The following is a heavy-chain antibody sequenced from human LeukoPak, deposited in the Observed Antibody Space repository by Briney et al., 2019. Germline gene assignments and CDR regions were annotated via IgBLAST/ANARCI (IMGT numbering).Heavy chain of an antibody. Sequence: SETLSLTCTVSGGSISSGGYYWSWIRQHPGKGLEWIGYIYYSGSTYYNPSLKSRVTISVDTSKNQSSLKLRSMTAADTAVYYCPRPARDSSGYQGFDFWGQATLVTASP. D-gene: IGHD3-22*01. V-gene: IGHV4-31*03. J-gene: IGHJ4*02. CDR3: PRPARDSSGYQGFDF. CDR2: IYYSGST. CDR1: GGSISSGGYY.